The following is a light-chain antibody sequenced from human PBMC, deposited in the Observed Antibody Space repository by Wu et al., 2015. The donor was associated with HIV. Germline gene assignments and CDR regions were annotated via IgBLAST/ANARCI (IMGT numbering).Light chain of an antibody. V-gene: IGKV1-13*02. CDR3: QQRSTWPRVT. Sequence: AIQLTQSPSSLSASVGDRVTITCRASQGISSALAWYQQKPGKAPKLLIYDASSLESGVPSRFSGSGSGTDFILTISSLQPEDFAIYYCQQRSTWPRVTFGPGTKVDMK. CDR2: DAS. CDR1: QGISSA. J-gene: IGKJ3*01.